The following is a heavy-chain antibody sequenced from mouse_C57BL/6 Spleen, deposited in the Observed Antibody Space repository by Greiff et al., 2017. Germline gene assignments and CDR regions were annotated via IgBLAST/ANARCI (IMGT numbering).Heavy chain of an antibody. CDR1: GYTFTDYY. V-gene: IGHV1-26*01. CDR2: INPNTGGT. Sequence: EVQLQQSGPELVKPGASVKISCKASGYTFTDYYMNWVKQTHGKSLEWIGDINPNTGGTSYKQQFKGQATLTVDKSYSTPYMELRSLTSEDSAVYDCARHYGSSPWYFDVWGTGTTVTVSS. D-gene: IGHD1-1*01. CDR3: ARHYGSSPWYFDV. J-gene: IGHJ1*03.